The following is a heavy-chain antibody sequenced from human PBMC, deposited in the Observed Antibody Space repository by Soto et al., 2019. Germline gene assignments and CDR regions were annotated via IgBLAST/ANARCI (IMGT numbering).Heavy chain of an antibody. CDR1: GYTFTDYA. CDR2: INAGNGNT. CDR3: ARVGYSSTN. V-gene: IGHV1-3*01. D-gene: IGHD6-13*01. J-gene: IGHJ4*02. Sequence: QVPLVQSGAEVKKPGASVKVSCKASGYTFTDYAIHWLRQAPGQRLEWMGWINAGNGNTKYSQKFQDRVTITRDTSASTAYMELSSLTSEDTAVYYCARVGYSSTNWGQGTLVTVSS.